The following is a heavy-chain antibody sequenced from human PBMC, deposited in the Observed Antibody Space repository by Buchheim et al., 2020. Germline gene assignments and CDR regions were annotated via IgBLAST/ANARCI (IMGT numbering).Heavy chain of an antibody. CDR3: ARDGERWLQSVAGY. J-gene: IGHJ4*02. D-gene: IGHD5-24*01. Sequence: QVQLVESGGGVVQPGRSLRLSCAASGFTFSSYAMHWVRQAPGKGLEWVAVISYDGSNKYYADSVKGRFTISRDNSKNTLYLQMNSLRAGDTAVYYCARDGERWLQSVAGYWGQGTL. V-gene: IGHV3-30*04. CDR1: GFTFSSYA. CDR2: ISYDGSNK.